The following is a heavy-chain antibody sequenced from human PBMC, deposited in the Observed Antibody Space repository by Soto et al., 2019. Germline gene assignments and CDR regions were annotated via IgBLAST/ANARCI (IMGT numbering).Heavy chain of an antibody. CDR1: GFTVSSNY. D-gene: IGHD5-12*01. J-gene: IGHJ4*02. CDR3: ARVEGYNLFLWY. V-gene: IGHV3-53*01. Sequence: GGSLRLSCAASGFTVSSNYMSWVRQAPGKGLEWVSVIYSGGSTYYADSVKGRFTISRDNSKNTLCLQMNSLRAEDTAVYYCARVEGYNLFLWYWGQGTLVTVSS. CDR2: IYSGGST.